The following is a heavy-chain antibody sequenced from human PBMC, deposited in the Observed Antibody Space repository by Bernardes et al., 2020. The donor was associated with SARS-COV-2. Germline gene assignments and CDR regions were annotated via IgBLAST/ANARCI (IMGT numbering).Heavy chain of an antibody. J-gene: IGHJ4*02. CDR3: LRDEGHRRFQF. V-gene: IGHV3-11*01. CDR1: GMTVSDDH. D-gene: IGHD3-3*01. CDR2: ITKDGNSS. Sequence: GGSLRLSCVVSGMTVSDDHISWFRQAPGKGLEWISYITKDGNSSIYSDSVKGRFTISRDSAENSVYLQMESLRADDTAVYYCLRDEGHRRFQFWGQGTLVTVSS.